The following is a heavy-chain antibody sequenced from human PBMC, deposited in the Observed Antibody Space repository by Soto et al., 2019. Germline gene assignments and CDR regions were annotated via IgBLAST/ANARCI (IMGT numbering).Heavy chain of an antibody. J-gene: IGHJ4*02. CDR1: GGSFSGYY. D-gene: IGHD7-27*01. CDR2: INHSGST. Sequence: QVQLQQWGAGLLKPSETLSLTCAVYGGSFSGYYWNWIRQPPGKGLEWIGEINHSGSTNYNPSLKSLVTISVDTSKNQFSLKLSSVTAADTAVYYFARGWGRIFDYWRQGTLVTVSS. V-gene: IGHV4-34*01. CDR3: ARGWGRIFDY.